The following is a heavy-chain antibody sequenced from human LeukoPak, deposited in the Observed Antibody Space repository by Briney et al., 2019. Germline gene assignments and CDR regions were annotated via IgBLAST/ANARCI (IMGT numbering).Heavy chain of an antibody. D-gene: IGHD3-22*01. CDR1: GFTFSSYG. J-gene: IGHJ4*02. Sequence: PGGSLRLSCAASGFTFSSYGMHWVRQAPGKGLEWVAVISYDGSNKYYADSVKGRFTISRDNSKNTLYLQMNSLRAEDAAVYYCARGHSSGYYSRYYFDYWGQGTXVTVSS. CDR3: ARGHSSGYYSRYYFDY. CDR2: ISYDGSNK. V-gene: IGHV3-30*03.